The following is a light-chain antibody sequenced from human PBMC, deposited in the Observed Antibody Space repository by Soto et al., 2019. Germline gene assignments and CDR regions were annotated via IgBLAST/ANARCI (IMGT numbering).Light chain of an antibody. J-gene: IGKJ2*01. CDR3: QQGYSARYT. CDR1: RSISNY. Sequence: DIQMTQSPSSLSASVGDRVTITCRASRSISNYLNWYQQKPGRPPKLLIYAASSLQSGVPSRFSGRGSGTDFTLIISSLQHEDFATYYCQQGYSARYTVGPGTKLEI. V-gene: IGKV1-39*01. CDR2: AAS.